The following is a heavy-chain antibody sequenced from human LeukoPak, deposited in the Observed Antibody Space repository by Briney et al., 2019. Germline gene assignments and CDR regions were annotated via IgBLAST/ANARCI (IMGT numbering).Heavy chain of an antibody. D-gene: IGHD4-11*01. CDR3: ANQAYSQFDY. Sequence: GSLSLSCVASGVSFSSYWMSWVRRAPGKGLELVANISPDGSAEDYVDSVRGRFAISRDNAKRSLYPQMNSLSPEDTAVYYCANQAYSQFDYWGQGTLVSVSS. V-gene: IGHV3-7*01. CDR2: ISPDGSAE. J-gene: IGHJ4*02. CDR1: GVSFSSYW.